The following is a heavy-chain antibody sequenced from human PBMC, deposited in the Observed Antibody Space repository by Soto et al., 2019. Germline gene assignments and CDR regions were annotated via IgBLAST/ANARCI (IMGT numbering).Heavy chain of an antibody. V-gene: IGHV2-5*02. CDR2: IYWDDDQ. CDR1: GFSLSTRGVG. Sequence: QITLKESGPTLVKPTQTLTLTCTFSGFSLSTRGVGVGWIRQPPGKALEWLALIYWDDDQRYRPSLKNRLTITKDTSKNQVVLTMTNMDPVDTDTYYCARRRNSNYGFDYWGQGTLVTVSS. D-gene: IGHD4-4*01. J-gene: IGHJ4*02. CDR3: ARRRNSNYGFDY.